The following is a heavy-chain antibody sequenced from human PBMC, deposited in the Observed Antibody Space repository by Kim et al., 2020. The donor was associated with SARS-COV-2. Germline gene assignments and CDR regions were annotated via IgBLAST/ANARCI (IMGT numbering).Heavy chain of an antibody. J-gene: IGHJ4*02. Sequence: GGSLRLSCAASGFTFSSFSMNWVRLSPGKGLEWNSYISAGGNIIDYADSVEGRFTISRDDAKNSLYLQMNSLRGEDTAIYYCARDLKYAFDYWGQGTLVTVSS. V-gene: IGHV3-48*03. CDR1: GFTFSSFS. D-gene: IGHD2-2*01. CDR2: ISAGGNII. CDR3: ARDLKYAFDY.